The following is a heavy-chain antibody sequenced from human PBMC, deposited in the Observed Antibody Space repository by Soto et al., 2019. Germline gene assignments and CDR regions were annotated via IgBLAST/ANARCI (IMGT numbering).Heavy chain of an antibody. V-gene: IGHV4-31*03. D-gene: IGHD6-19*01. Sequence: QVQLQESGPGLVKPSQTLSLTCTVSGGSISSGGYYWSWIRQHPGKGLEWIGYIYYSGSTYYNPSLKSRVTISVDTSKNQFSLKLSSVTAADTAVYYCARDVGAVAGIVNNWFDPWGQGTLVTVSS. CDR3: ARDVGAVAGIVNNWFDP. J-gene: IGHJ5*02. CDR2: IYYSGST. CDR1: GGSISSGGYY.